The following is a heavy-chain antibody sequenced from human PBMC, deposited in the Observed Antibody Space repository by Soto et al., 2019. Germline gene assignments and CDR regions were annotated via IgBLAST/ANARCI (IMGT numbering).Heavy chain of an antibody. CDR3: ARENQSYCSSCSCYGPFDH. Sequence: PGGSLRLSCAASGFTFSSYAMHWVRQAPGKGLEWVAVISYDGSNKYYADSVKGRFTISRDNSKNTLYLQMNSLRAEDTAVYYCARENQSYCSSCSCYGPFDHRGKGTLVTASS. CDR2: ISYDGSNK. V-gene: IGHV3-30-3*01. D-gene: IGHD2-15*01. J-gene: IGHJ4*02. CDR1: GFTFSSYA.